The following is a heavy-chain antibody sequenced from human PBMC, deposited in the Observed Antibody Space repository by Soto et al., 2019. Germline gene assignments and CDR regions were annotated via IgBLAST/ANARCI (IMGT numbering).Heavy chain of an antibody. CDR3: ARDGGSYLLFDY. V-gene: IGHV1-69*08. CDR1: GGTFSSYT. J-gene: IGHJ4*02. Sequence: QVQLVQSGAEVKKPGSSVKVSCKASGGTFSSYTISCVRQAPGQGLEWMGRIIPILGIANYAQKFQGRVTITADKSTSTAYMELSSLRSEDTAVYYCARDGGSYLLFDYWGQGTLVTVSS. CDR2: IIPILGIA. D-gene: IGHD1-26*01.